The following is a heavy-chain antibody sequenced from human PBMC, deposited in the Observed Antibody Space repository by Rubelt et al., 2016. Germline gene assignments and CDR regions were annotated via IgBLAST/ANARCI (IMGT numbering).Heavy chain of an antibody. V-gene: IGHV4-59*09. J-gene: IGHJ5*02. CDR3: ARGSRSSGWYPNWFDP. Sequence: SGSTNYNPSLKSRVTISVDTSKNQFSLKLSSVTAADTAVYYCARGSRSSGWYPNWFDPWGQGTLVTVSS. D-gene: IGHD6-19*01. CDR2: SGST.